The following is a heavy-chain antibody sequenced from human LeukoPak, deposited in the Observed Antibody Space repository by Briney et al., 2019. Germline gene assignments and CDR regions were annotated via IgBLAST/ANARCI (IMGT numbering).Heavy chain of an antibody. CDR3: ARFGVVISDY. V-gene: IGHV4-30-2*01. CDR1: GGSISSGGYY. CDR2: IFHSGST. Sequence: SETLSLTCIVSGGSISSGGYYWSWIRQPPGKGLEWIGYIFHSGSTYYNPSLKSRVTISVDRSENQFSLKLNSVTAADTAVYYCARFGVVISDYWGQGTLVTVSS. D-gene: IGHD3-3*01. J-gene: IGHJ4*02.